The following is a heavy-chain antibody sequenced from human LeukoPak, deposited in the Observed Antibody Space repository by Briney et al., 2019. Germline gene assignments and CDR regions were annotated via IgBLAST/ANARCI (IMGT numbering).Heavy chain of an antibody. Sequence: GGSLRLSCAASGFTFSSYSMNWVRQAPGKGLEWVSSISSSSSYIYYADSVKGRFTISRDNAKNSLYLQMNSQRAEDTAVYYCASAGGDSHGPFRYWGQGVLVTVSS. V-gene: IGHV3-21*04. J-gene: IGHJ4*02. D-gene: IGHD5-18*01. CDR1: GFTFSSYS. CDR2: ISSSSSYI. CDR3: ASAGGDSHGPFRY.